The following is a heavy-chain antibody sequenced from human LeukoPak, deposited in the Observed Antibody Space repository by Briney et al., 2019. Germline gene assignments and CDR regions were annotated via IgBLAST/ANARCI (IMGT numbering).Heavy chain of an antibody. J-gene: IGHJ4*02. D-gene: IGHD3-22*01. CDR1: GFTFSSYA. V-gene: IGHV3-23*01. Sequence: PGGSLRLSCAASGFTFSSYAMSWVRQAPGKGLEWVSAISGSGGSTYYADSVKGRFTISRDNSKNTLYLQMNSLRAEDTAVYYCAKGSYYYDSSGYLDYWGQGTLDTVSS. CDR2: ISGSGGST. CDR3: AKGSYYYDSSGYLDY.